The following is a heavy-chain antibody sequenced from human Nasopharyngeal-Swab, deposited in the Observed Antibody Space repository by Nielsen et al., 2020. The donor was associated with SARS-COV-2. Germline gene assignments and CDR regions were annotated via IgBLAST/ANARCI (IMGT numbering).Heavy chain of an antibody. D-gene: IGHD4-17*01. Sequence: SETLSLTCAVYGGSFSGYYWSWIRQPPGKGLEWIGEINHSGSTNYNPSLKSRVTISVDTSKNQFSLKLSSVTAADTAVYYCARGLGATVTTGCDYWGQGTLVTVSS. CDR3: ARGLGATVTTGCDY. J-gene: IGHJ4*02. CDR2: INHSGST. CDR1: GGSFSGYY. V-gene: IGHV4-34*01.